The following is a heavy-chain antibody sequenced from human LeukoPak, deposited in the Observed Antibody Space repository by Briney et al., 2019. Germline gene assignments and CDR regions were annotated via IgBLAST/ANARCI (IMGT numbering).Heavy chain of an antibody. CDR3: ARDKLAGWFGDRNWFDP. J-gene: IGHJ5*02. CDR2: IYHSGST. D-gene: IGHD3-10*01. CDR1: GGSISSSNW. Sequence: SGTLSLTCAVSGGSISSSNWWSWVRQPPGKGLEWIGEIYHSGSTNYNPSLKSRVTISVDKSKNQFSLKLSSVTAADTAVYYCARDKLAGWFGDRNWFDPWGQGTLVTVSS. V-gene: IGHV4-4*02.